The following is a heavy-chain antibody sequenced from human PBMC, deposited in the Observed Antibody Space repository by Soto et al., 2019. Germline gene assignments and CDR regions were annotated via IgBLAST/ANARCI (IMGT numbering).Heavy chain of an antibody. CDR1: GFTISTYA. CDR3: AKDAVYKDGLWLMDS. CDR2: VTGSGSQI. J-gene: IGHJ5*02. Sequence: PGGSLRLSCAASGFTISTYAMTWVRQAPGKGLECVSGVTGSGSQIHYADSVKGRFTISKDNSKNTLYPQMSNLRDEDTALYYCAKDAVYKDGLWLMDSWGQGTLVTVSS. D-gene: IGHD2-21*01. V-gene: IGHV3-23*01.